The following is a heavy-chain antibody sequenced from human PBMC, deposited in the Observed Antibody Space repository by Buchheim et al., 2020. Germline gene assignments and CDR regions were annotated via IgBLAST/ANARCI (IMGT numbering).Heavy chain of an antibody. CDR2: IYYSGST. Sequence: QLQLQESGPGLVKPSETLSLTCTVSGGSISSSSYYWGWIRQPPGKRLEWIGSIYYSGSTYYNPSLKSRVTISVHTSKNQFSLKLSSVTAADTAVYYCARRNYDFWSGYYMYNWFDPWGQGTL. CDR3: ARRNYDFWSGYYMYNWFDP. D-gene: IGHD3-3*01. J-gene: IGHJ5*02. V-gene: IGHV4-39*01. CDR1: GGSISSSSYY.